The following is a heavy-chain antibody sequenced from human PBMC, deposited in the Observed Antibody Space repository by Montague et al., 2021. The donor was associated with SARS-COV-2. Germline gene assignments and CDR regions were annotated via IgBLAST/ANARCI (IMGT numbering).Heavy chain of an antibody. D-gene: IGHD5-12*01. J-gene: IGHJ6*02. CDR3: ARGGGRLQYSYYYGMDV. Sequence: SETLSLTCSVSGGSMINNYWSWIRQPPGKGLEWMGYIYYTGSTDYSPSLESRATLSIDTSKNEFSLKLTSVTAADTAVYYCARGGGRLQYSYYYGMDVWGQGTTVTVSS. V-gene: IGHV4-59*01. CDR2: IYYTGST. CDR1: GGSMINNY.